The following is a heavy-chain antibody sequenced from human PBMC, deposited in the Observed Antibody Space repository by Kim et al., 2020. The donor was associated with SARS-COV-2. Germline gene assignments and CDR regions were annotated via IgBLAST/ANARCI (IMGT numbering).Heavy chain of an antibody. CDR1: GIMFANSA. CDR3: ARDLAAGAHGGFDY. CDR2: ISYDGVHT. J-gene: IGHJ4*02. Sequence: GGSLRLSCATSGIMFANSAMHWVRQAPGKGLEWVAVISYDGVHTSYGDSVKGRFTISRDNAKNTLYLQMNGLRPEDTAIYYCARDLAAGAHGGFDYWGQGTLVTVSP. D-gene: IGHD3-16*01. V-gene: IGHV3-30*04.